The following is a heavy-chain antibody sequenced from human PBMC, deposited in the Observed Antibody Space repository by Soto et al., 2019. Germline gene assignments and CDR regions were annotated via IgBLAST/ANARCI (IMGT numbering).Heavy chain of an antibody. CDR1: GFTLSSYW. V-gene: IGHV3-7*01. Sequence: GGSLRLSCAASGFTLSSYWMNWVRLAPGKGLEWVANIRQDGSQKSYVDSVKGRFTISRDNAKNSLYLQMSSLRAEDTAVYYCMTSVTTHDYWGQGTLVTVSS. CDR3: MTSVTTHDY. CDR2: IRQDGSQK. D-gene: IGHD4-17*01. J-gene: IGHJ4*02.